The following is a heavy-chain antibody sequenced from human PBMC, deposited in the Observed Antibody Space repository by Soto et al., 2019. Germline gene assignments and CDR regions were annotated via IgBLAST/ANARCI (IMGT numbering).Heavy chain of an antibody. CDR3: AKPRENGVATIPGLFDY. J-gene: IGHJ4*02. CDR1: GFTFSSYA. CDR2: ISGSGGST. D-gene: IGHD5-12*01. V-gene: IGHV3-23*01. Sequence: GGSLRLSCAASGFTFSSYAMSWVRQAPGKGLEWVSAISGSGGSTYYADSVKGRFTISRDNSKNTLYLQMNSLRAEDTAVYYCAKPRENGVATIPGLFDYWGQGTLVTVSS.